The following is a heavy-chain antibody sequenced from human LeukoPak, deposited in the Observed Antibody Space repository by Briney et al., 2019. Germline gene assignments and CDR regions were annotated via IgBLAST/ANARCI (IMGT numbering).Heavy chain of an antibody. V-gene: IGHV4-31*03. CDR1: GGSISSGGYY. D-gene: IGHD6-13*01. CDR2: IYYSGST. Sequence: PSQTLSLTCTVSGGSISSGGYYWSWIRQHPGKGLEWIGYIYYSGSTYYNPSLKSRVTMSVDTSKNQFSLKLSSVTAADTAVYYCARERYSSSWTYFDYWGQGTLVTVSS. J-gene: IGHJ4*02. CDR3: ARERYSSSWTYFDY.